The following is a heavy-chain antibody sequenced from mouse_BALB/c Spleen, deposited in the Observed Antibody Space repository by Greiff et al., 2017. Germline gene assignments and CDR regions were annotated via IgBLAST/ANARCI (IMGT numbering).Heavy chain of an antibody. CDR1: GFNIKDTY. CDR2: IDPANGNT. D-gene: IGHD1-1*01. Sequence: VQLKQSGAELVKPGASVKLSCTASGFNIKDTYMHWVKQRPEQGLEWIGRIDPANGNTKYDPKFQGKATITADTSSNTAYLQLSSLTSEDTAVYYCARSGPTVGYFDVWGAGTTVTVSS. CDR3: ARSGPTVGYFDV. V-gene: IGHV14-3*02. J-gene: IGHJ1*01.